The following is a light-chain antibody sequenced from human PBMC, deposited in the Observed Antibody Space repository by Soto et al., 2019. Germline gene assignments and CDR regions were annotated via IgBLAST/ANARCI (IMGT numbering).Light chain of an antibody. CDR3: QQYYTLPF. CDR2: WAS. J-gene: IGKJ4*01. Sequence: DIVVTQPPDSLAVSLGERATINCKSSQSVLYSSNNKNYLAWYQQKPGQPPKLLIYWASTRESGVPDRFSGSGSGTDFTLTISSLQAEDVAVYYCQQYYTLPFFGGGTRVEIK. CDR1: QSVLYSSNNKNY. V-gene: IGKV4-1*01.